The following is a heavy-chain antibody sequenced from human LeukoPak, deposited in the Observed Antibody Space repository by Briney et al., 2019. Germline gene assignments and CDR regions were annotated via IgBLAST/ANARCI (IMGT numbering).Heavy chain of an antibody. Sequence: KPSETLSLTCTVSGGSISSSSYYWGWIRQPPGKGLEWIGSIYYSGSTYYNPSLKSRVTISVDTSKNQFSLKLTSVTAADTAMYYCARENRDYDGSGYYYRYWGRGTLVTVSS. CDR2: IYYSGST. CDR1: GGSISSSSYY. CDR3: ARENRDYDGSGYYYRY. V-gene: IGHV4-39*07. D-gene: IGHD3-22*01. J-gene: IGHJ4*02.